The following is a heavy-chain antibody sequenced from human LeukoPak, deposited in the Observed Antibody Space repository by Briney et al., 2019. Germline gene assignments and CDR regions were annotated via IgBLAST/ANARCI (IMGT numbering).Heavy chain of an antibody. D-gene: IGHD5-12*01. V-gene: IGHV3-66*01. CDR2: TYSGDTT. Sequence: GGSLRLSCAAFGFIVRSNHINWVRQAPGKGLERGSITYSGDTTHYAASVKGRSIISRDDSKNSLYLQMNSLRAEDTALYYCARDQVGDIVATTEDYYYYMDVWGKGPTVTVSS. CDR1: GFIVRSNH. CDR3: ARDQVGDIVATTEDYYYYMDV. J-gene: IGHJ6*03.